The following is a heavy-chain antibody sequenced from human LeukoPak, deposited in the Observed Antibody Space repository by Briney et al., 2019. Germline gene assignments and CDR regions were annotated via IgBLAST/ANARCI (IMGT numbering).Heavy chain of an antibody. J-gene: IGHJ4*02. CDR2: INPNSGGT. Sequence: GASVKVSCKAFGYTFTGYYMHWVRQAPGQGLEWMGWINPNSGGTNYAQKFQGRVTMTRDTSISTAYMELSRLRSDDTAVYYCARAIYYYDSSGYYSILDYWGQGTLVTVSS. CDR3: ARAIYYYDSSGYYSILDY. CDR1: GYTFTGYY. D-gene: IGHD3-22*01. V-gene: IGHV1-2*02.